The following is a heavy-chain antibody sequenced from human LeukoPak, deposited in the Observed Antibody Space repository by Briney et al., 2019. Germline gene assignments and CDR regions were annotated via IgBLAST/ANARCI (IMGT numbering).Heavy chain of an antibody. CDR3: TKELHVAVSVADYYYFYMDV. Sequence: GGSLRLSCAASGFAFSSFAMGWVRQSPGKGTEWLSTINGGGNTTFYADSVKGRFTISRDNSKNTLYLHMDSLRPDDTAIYYCTKELHVAVSVADYYYFYMDVWGRGTAVTVSS. CDR1: GFAFSSFA. D-gene: IGHD6-19*01. J-gene: IGHJ6*03. V-gene: IGHV3-23*01. CDR2: INGGGNTT.